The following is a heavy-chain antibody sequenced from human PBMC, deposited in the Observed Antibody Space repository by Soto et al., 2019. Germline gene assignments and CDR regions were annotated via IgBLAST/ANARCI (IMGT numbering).Heavy chain of an antibody. CDR1: GFTFTSSA. Sequence: SVKVSCQASGFTFTSSAVQWVRQARGQRLEWIGWIVVGSGNTNYAQKFQERVTITRDMSTSTAYMELSSLRSEDTAVYYCAAARTAVVTGFDYWGQGTLVTVSS. D-gene: IGHD2-15*01. J-gene: IGHJ4*02. CDR2: IVVGSGNT. V-gene: IGHV1-58*01. CDR3: AAARTAVVTGFDY.